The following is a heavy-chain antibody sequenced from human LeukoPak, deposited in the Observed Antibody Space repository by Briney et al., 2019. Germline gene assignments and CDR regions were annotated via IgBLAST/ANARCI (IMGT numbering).Heavy chain of an antibody. CDR2: ISGSGGST. D-gene: IGHD1-26*01. CDR3: AKDSYSGSYLADFDY. V-gene: IGHV3-23*01. J-gene: IGHJ4*02. CDR1: GFTFSSYA. Sequence: PEGSLRLSCAASGFTFSSYAMSWVRQAPGKGLEWVSAISGSGGSTYYADSVKGRFTVSRDNSKNTLYLQMNGLRAEDTAVYYCAKDSYSGSYLADFDYWGQGTLVTVSS.